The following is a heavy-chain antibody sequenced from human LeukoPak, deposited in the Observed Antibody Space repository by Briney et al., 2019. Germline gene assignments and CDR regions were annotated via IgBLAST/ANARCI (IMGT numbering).Heavy chain of an antibody. CDR3: ARGGNPIIWYYMDV. D-gene: IGHD2/OR15-2a*01. J-gene: IGHJ6*03. Sequence: ASVKVSCKASGYTFTSYDINWVRQATGQGREWMGWMNPNSGNTGYAQKFQGRVTMTRNTSISTAYMELSSLRSEDTAVYYCARGGNPIIWYYMDVWGKGTTVTVSS. CDR2: MNPNSGNT. CDR1: GYTFTSYD. V-gene: IGHV1-8*01.